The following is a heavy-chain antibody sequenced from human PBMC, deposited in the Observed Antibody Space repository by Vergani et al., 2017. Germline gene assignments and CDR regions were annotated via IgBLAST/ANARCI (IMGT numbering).Heavy chain of an antibody. J-gene: IGHJ4*02. V-gene: IGHV4-61*02. D-gene: IGHD1-26*01. CDR2: IYTSGST. CDR1: GGSISSGSYY. CDR3: ARAAFRYSGSYEPEDFFDY. Sequence: QVQLQQWGAGLLKPSETLSLTCTVSGGSISSGSYYWSWIRQPAGKGLEWIGRIYTSGSTNYNPSLKRRVTISVDPSKNQFSLKLRSVTAADTAVSYCARAAFRYSGSYEPEDFFDYWGQGTLVTVSS.